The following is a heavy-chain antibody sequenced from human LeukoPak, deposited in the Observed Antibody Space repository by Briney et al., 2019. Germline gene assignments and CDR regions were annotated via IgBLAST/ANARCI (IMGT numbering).Heavy chain of an antibody. CDR1: GDSISTYY. D-gene: IGHD5-12*01. Sequence: SSETLSLTCTVSGDSISTYYWSWIRQPPGKGLEWIGYMYYSGSTNYNPSLKSRVTISLDTPKNQFSLRLNSVTAADTAVYYCARGVAGYGPYDYWGQGTLVSVCS. V-gene: IGHV4-59*01. CDR3: ARGVAGYGPYDY. CDR2: MYYSGST. J-gene: IGHJ4*02.